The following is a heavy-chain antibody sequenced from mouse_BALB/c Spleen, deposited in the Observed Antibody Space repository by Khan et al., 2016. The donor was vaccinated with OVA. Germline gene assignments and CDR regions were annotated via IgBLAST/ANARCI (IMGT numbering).Heavy chain of an antibody. D-gene: IGHD1-1*01. CDR2: VSTGGHYT. CDR1: GFTFSTYG. CDR3: ARLAYYYDSEGFAY. J-gene: IGHJ3*01. Sequence: EVQLQESGGDVVKPGGSLKLSCAASGFTFSTYGMSWVRQTPDKRLEWVATVSTGGHYTYYPDTVKGRFTISRDNAKTTLYLQMNSLNSEDTAMFYCARLAYYYDSEGFAYWGQGTLVTVSA. V-gene: IGHV5-6*01.